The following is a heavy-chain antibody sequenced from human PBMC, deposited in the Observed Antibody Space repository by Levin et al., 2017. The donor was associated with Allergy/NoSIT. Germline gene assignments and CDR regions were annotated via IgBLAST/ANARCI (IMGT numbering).Heavy chain of an antibody. Sequence: SETLSLTCTVSGGSISTYFWSWIRQPPGKGLEWIGHLSSSGSSNYNPSLKSRVTISVDTSKNQLSLKLTSVTAADRAVYYCARDRVITSSNTYYYYGVDGWGQGTTVTVSS. J-gene: IGHJ6*02. CDR2: LSSSGSS. CDR3: ARDRVITSSNTYYYYGVDG. D-gene: IGHD4-11*01. V-gene: IGHV4-59*01. CDR1: GGSISTYF.